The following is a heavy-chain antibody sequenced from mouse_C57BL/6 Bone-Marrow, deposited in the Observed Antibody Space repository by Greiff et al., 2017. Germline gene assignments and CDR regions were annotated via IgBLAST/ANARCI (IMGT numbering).Heavy chain of an antibody. CDR1: GFTFSDYY. D-gene: IGHD1-1*02. Sequence: EVQLVESEGGLVQPGSSMKLSCTASGFTFSDYYMAWVRQVPEKGLEWVANINYDGSSTYYLDSLKSRFIISRDNAKNILYLQMSSLKSEDTATYYCARDLWGCAYWGQGTLVTVSA. CDR2: INYDGSST. CDR3: ARDLWGCAY. J-gene: IGHJ3*01. V-gene: IGHV5-16*01.